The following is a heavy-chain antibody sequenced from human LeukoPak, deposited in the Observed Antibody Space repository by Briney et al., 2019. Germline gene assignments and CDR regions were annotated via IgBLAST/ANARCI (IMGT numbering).Heavy chain of an antibody. D-gene: IGHD6-19*01. V-gene: IGHV4-31*03. CDR2: IYYSGST. Sequence: SETLSPTCTVSGGSISSGGYYWSWIRQHPGKGLEWIGYIYYSGSTYYNPSLKSRVTISVDTSKNQFSLKLSSVTAEDTAVYYCARDLGSSGWYVGPLIDYWGQGTLVTVSS. CDR1: GGSISSGGYY. J-gene: IGHJ4*02. CDR3: ARDLGSSGWYVGPLIDY.